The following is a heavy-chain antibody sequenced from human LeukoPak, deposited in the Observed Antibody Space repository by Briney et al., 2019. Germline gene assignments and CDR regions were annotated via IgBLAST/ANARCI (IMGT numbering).Heavy chain of an antibody. CDR3: ARRDGYNSYYFDY. CDR2: ISSSGSTI. CDR1: GFTFSSYE. Sequence: GGSLRLSCAASGFTFSSYEMNWVRHAPGKGLEWVSYISSSGSTIYYADSVKGRFTISRDNAKNSLYLQMNSLRAEDTAVYYCARRDGYNSYYFDYWGQGTLVTVSS. J-gene: IGHJ4*02. V-gene: IGHV3-48*03. D-gene: IGHD5-24*01.